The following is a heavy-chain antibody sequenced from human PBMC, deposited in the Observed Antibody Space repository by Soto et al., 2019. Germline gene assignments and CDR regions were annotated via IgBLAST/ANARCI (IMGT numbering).Heavy chain of an antibody. CDR1: GYSFTDYH. CDR2: INPKSGGT. CDR3: ARGDSTDCSNGVCSFFYNHDMDV. Sequence: ASVEVSCKXSGYSFTDYHIHWVRQGPGQGLEWLGRINPKSGGTSTAQKFQGWVTMTTDTSISTASMELTRLTSDDTAIYYCARGDSTDCSNGVCSFFYNHDMDVWGQGTTVTVSS. J-gene: IGHJ6*02. V-gene: IGHV1-2*04. D-gene: IGHD2-8*01.